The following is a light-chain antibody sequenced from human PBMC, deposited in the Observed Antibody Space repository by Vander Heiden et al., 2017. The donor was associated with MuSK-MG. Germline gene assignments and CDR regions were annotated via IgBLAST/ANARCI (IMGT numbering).Light chain of an antibody. CDR3: QTWGTGIVV. CDR1: SGHSSYA. J-gene: IGLJ2*01. CDR2: LKREGGH. V-gene: IGLV4-69*01. Sequence: QLVLTQSPSASASLGASVKLTCTLSSGHSSYAIAWHQQQPGKGPRYLMKLKREGGHSKGDGIPVRFSASSSGTERYLTISSLQSEDEADYYCQTWGTGIVVFGGGTKLTVL.